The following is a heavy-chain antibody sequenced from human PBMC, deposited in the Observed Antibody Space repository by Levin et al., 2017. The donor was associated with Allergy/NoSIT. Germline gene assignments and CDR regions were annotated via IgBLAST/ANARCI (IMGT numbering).Heavy chain of an antibody. CDR3: ARDPRIYGSNSVIWYFDL. J-gene: IGHJ2*01. D-gene: IGHD4-23*01. V-gene: IGHV3-30*03. CDR1: GFTFSSYS. CDR2: ISYDGSNK. Sequence: GGSLRLSCAASGFTFSSYSLHWVRHAPGKGLEWVAAISYDGSNKYYADSVKARFTISRDNSKNMMYLQMNSLRPEDTSMYYCARDPRIYGSNSVIWYFDLWGRGTLVTVSS.